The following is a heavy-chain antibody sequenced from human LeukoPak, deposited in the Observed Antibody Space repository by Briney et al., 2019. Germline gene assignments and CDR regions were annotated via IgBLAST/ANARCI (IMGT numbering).Heavy chain of an antibody. V-gene: IGHV4-59*01. J-gene: IGHJ4*02. D-gene: IGHD4/OR15-4a*01. CDR3: ARMGAIAGASANPDY. CDR2: IHYSGTT. Sequence: SETLSLTCTVSSGSISGYFWSWIRQPPGKGLEWIGYIHYSGTTNYNPSLKSRVTMSVDASKNQFSLKVSSVTAADTAVYYCARMGAIAGASANPDYWGQGTLVTVSS. CDR1: SGSISGYF.